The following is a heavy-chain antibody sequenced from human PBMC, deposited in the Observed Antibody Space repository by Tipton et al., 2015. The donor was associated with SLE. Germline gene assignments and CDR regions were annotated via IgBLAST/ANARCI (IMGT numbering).Heavy chain of an antibody. V-gene: IGHV4-61*01. Sequence: TLSLTCTASGASINTAPYYWSWIRQPPGKRLEWIGYIDQFGSANYNPSLQSRVTISVGRSKTQFSLKLRSVSAADSAMYYCARHGYASWSGYYHHVFDVWGQGTMLAVSS. CDR1: GASINTAPYY. J-gene: IGHJ3*01. CDR3: ARHGYASWSGYYHHVFDV. D-gene: IGHD3/OR15-3a*01. CDR2: IDQFGSA.